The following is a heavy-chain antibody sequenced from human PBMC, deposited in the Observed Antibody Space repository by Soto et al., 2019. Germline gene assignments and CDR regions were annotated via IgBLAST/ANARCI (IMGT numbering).Heavy chain of an antibody. CDR1: GYTFTSYG. V-gene: IGHV1-18*01. CDR2: ISAYNGNT. J-gene: IGHJ3*02. Sequence: VQLVQSVAEVKKPGASVKVSCKASGYTFTSYGISWVRQAPGQGLEWMGWISAYNGNTNYAQKLQGRVTMTKDTSTSTAYMELRSRRSDDTAVYYCARVVGATTYAFDIWGQGTMVTVSS. CDR3: ARVVGATTYAFDI. D-gene: IGHD1-26*01.